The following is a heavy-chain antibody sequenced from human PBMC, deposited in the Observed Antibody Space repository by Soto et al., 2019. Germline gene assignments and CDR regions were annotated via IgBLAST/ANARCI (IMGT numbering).Heavy chain of an antibody. CDR2: IYWDDDK. Sequence: ASGPTLVNPTQTLTLTCTFSGFSLSTSGVGVGWIRQPPGKALEWLALIYWDDDKRYSPSLKSRLTITKDTSKNQVVLTMTNMDPVDTATYYCAHSSWQDTIFGVVIMGSWFDPWGQGTLVTVSS. D-gene: IGHD3-3*01. CDR3: AHSSWQDTIFGVVIMGSWFDP. V-gene: IGHV2-5*02. J-gene: IGHJ5*02. CDR1: GFSLSTSGVG.